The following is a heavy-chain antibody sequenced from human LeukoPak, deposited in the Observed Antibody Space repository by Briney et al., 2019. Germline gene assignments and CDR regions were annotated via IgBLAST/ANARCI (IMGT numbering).Heavy chain of an antibody. V-gene: IGHV4-4*07. CDR1: GGSISSYY. Sequence: PSETLSPTCTVSGGSISSYYWSWIRQPAGKGLEWIGRIYSSGNTFYKASLKSRVTMSVDTSNNQFFLKLTSVTAADTAVYYCAREARSGYEGFWSDPWGQGTLVTVSS. J-gene: IGHJ5*02. D-gene: IGHD5-12*01. CDR3: AREARSGYEGFWSDP. CDR2: IYSSGNT.